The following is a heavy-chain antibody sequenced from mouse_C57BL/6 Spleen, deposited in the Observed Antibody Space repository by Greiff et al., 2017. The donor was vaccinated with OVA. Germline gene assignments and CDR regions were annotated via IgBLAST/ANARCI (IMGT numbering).Heavy chain of an antibody. J-gene: IGHJ1*03. V-gene: IGHV2-2*01. CDR3: VLYRGYFDV. D-gene: IGHD6-1*01. Sequence: VQLQQSGPGLVQPSQSLSITCTVSGFSLTSYGVHWVRQSPGKGLEWLGVIWSGGSTDYNAAFISRLSISKDNSKSQVFFKMNSLQADDTAIYYCVLYRGYFDVWGTGTTVTVSS. CDR1: GFSLTSYG. CDR2: IWSGGST.